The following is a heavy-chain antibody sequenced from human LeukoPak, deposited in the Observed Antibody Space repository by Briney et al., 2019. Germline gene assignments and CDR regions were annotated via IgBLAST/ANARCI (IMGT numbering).Heavy chain of an antibody. Sequence: GGSLRLSCLASGFTFSSYAMDWVRQAPGQGLQWVSAVGTSADTYYADSVRGRFTISRDNAKNSLYLQMNSLRAEDTAVYYCARHKRGYYSPFDIWGQGTMVTVSS. J-gene: IGHJ3*02. CDR1: GFTFSSYA. V-gene: IGHV3-69-1*01. D-gene: IGHD3-10*01. CDR3: ARHKRGYYSPFDI. CDR2: VGTSADT.